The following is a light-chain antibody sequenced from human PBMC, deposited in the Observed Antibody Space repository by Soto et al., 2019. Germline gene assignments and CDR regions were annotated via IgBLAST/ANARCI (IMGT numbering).Light chain of an antibody. CDR1: SSDIGGYNH. Sequence: QSALTQPPSASGSPGQSVTISCTGTSSDIGGYNHVSWYQQHPGKAPKLMISEVTKRPSGVPVRFSGSKSGNTASLTVSGLQSEDEADYYCLSYAGGTNWVFGGGTKVTVL. V-gene: IGLV2-8*01. CDR2: EVT. CDR3: LSYAGGTNWV. J-gene: IGLJ3*02.